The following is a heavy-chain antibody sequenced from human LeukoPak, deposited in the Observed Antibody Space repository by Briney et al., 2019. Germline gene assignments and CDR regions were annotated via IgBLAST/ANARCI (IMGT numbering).Heavy chain of an antibody. D-gene: IGHD1-26*01. CDR2: IKSKTDGGTT. CDR1: GFTFSNAW. V-gene: IGHV3-15*01. CDR3: TAYRGSYQNGVFDY. J-gene: IGHJ4*02. Sequence: GGSLRLSCVASGFTFSNAWMSWVRQAPGKGLEWVGRIKSKTDGGTTDYAAPVKGRFTISRDDSKNTLYLQMNSLKTEDTAVYYCTAYRGSYQNGVFDYWGQGTLVTVSS.